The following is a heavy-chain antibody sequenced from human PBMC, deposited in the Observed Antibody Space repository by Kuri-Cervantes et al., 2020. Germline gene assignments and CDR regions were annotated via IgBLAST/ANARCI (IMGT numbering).Heavy chain of an antibody. CDR1: GFTFSSSW. J-gene: IGHJ4*02. CDR2: IKCDGSEK. Sequence: GESLKISCAASGFTFSSSWMHWVCQAPEKGLEWVADIKCDGSEKYYVDSVKGRLTISRDNAKNSLYLQMNSLRAEDTAVYYCAKDLGYSFDYWGQGTLVTVSS. CDR3: AKDLGYSFDY. D-gene: IGHD5-18*01. V-gene: IGHV3-52*01.